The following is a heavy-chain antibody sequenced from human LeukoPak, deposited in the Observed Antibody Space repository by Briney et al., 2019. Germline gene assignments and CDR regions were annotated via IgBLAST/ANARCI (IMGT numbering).Heavy chain of an antibody. CDR2: IKQGRSEI. V-gene: IGHV3-7*01. Sequence: GGSLRLSCAASGFTFSSYWMIWVRQAPGKGLEWVANIKQGRSEIYYVDSVKGRFTISRDNATNSLYLQMNSLRAEDTAVYYCARVLGVDTATGGGDYWGQGTLVTVSS. CDR1: GFTFSSYW. CDR3: ARVLGVDTATGGGDY. J-gene: IGHJ4*02. D-gene: IGHD5-18*01.